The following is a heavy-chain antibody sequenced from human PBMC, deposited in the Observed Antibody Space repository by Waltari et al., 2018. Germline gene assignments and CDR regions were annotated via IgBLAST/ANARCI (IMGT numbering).Heavy chain of an antibody. CDR1: GFTLGNYG. CDR3: AREYSRICFHALDG. CDR2: IKYNGSSK. Sequence: QVHVVESGGGVVQPEGSLRLSCAASGFTLGNYGMHWVRQAPGKGFELVAYIKYNGSSKNYADSVKGRLTISRENSKNTLYLEMKSLRAEDTAVYYCAREYSRICFHALDGWGQGTAVTVSS. J-gene: IGHJ6*02. D-gene: IGHD6-13*01. V-gene: IGHV3-33*05.